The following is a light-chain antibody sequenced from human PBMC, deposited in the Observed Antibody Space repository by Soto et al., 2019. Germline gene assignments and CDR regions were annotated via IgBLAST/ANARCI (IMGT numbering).Light chain of an antibody. J-gene: IGKJ4*01. V-gene: IGKV3-15*01. CDR1: QSVSTN. CDR3: QQYNNWPLT. Sequence: EIVMTQSPVTLSVSPGERATLSCRASQSVSTNLAWYQQKPGQAPRLLIYGASTRATDISARFSGSGSGTEFTLTISSLQSEDFAVYYCQQYNNWPLTFGGGTKVEIK. CDR2: GAS.